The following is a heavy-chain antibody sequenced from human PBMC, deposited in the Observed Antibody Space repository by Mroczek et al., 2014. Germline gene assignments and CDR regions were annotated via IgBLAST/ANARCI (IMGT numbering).Heavy chain of an antibody. D-gene: IGHD2-2*01. CDR2: ISAYNGNT. J-gene: IGHJ5*02. Sequence: QVQLQESGAEVKKPGASVKVSCKASGYTFTSYGISWVRQAPGQGLEWMGWISAYNGNTNYAQKLQGRVTMTTDTSTSTAYMELRSLRSDDTAVYYCARVLGYCSSTSCYGPNWFDPWAREPRGHRPPQ. CDR1: GYTFTSYG. V-gene: IGHV1-18*01. CDR3: ARVLGYCSSTSCYGPNWFDP.